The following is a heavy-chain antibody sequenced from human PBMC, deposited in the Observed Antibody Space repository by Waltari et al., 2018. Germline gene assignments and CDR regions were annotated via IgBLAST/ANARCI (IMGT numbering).Heavy chain of an antibody. CDR3: ARGGKGHIAIGPAAIDP. CDR1: GGTFSRYA. CDR2: IIPIFGTA. Sequence: QVQLVQSGAEVKKPGSSVKVSCKASGGTFSRYAISWVRQAPGQGLEWMGGIIPIFGTADYAQKFKGTVTITADESTSTAYLEISSLTSEDTAVYYWARGGKGHIAIGPAAIDPWGQGTLVTVSS. J-gene: IGHJ5*02. D-gene: IGHD2-2*01. V-gene: IGHV1-69*12.